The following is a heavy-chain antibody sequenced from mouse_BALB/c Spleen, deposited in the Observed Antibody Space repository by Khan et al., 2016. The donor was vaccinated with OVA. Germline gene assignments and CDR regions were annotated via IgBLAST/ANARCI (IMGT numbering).Heavy chain of an antibody. CDR3: AKLRGFYFDY. Sequence: VKLEESGPGLVAPSQSLSITCTVSGFSLTSNGVSWVRQPPGKGLEWLGVIWGDGSINYHSVLKSRLSISKDNSKSQVFLKLNSLQTDDTATYFFAKLRGFYFDYRGQGHTFTVSS. V-gene: IGHV2-3*01. J-gene: IGHJ2*01. CDR1: GFSLTSNG. CDR2: IWGDGSI.